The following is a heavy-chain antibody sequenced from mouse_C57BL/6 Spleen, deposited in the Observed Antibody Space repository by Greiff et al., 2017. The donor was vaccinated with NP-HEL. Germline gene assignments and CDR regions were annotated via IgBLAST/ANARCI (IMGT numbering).Heavy chain of an antibody. CDR3: AREIYYYGSSYGYFDV. D-gene: IGHD1-1*01. J-gene: IGHJ1*03. Sequence: QVQLQQPGAELVKPGASVKMSCKASGYTFTSYWITWVKQRPGQGLEWIGDIYPGSGSTNYIEKFKCKATLTVDTSSSTAYMQLSSLTSEDSAVYYCAREIYYYGSSYGYFDVWGTGTTVTVSS. CDR1: GYTFTSYW. CDR2: IYPGSGST. V-gene: IGHV1-55*01.